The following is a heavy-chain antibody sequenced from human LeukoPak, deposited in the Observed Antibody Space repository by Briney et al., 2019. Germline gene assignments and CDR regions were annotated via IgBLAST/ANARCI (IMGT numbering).Heavy chain of an antibody. CDR1: GYNFVGYY. V-gene: IGHV1-2*02. CDR3: AKEYSASEH. J-gene: IGHJ1*01. D-gene: IGHD5-12*01. Sequence: ASVKVSCKASGYNFVGYYLHWVRQAPGQGLEWMAWIDPYTGNTHYAQKFQGRITVTRDTSLSTTYMELNWLTSDDTALYYCAKEYSASEHWGQGTLVTVSS. CDR2: IDPYTGNT.